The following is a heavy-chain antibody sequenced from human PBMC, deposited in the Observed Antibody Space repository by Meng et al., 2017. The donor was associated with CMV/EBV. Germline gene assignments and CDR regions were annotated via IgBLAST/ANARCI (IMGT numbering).Heavy chain of an antibody. CDR1: GGSISSSSSY. D-gene: IGHD3-3*01. CDR3: ARGSPGGTIIGVPLDV. CDR2: IYFSGRT. Sequence: LRLSCTVSGGSISSSSSYWGRLRQPPGKGLEWIGSIYFSGRTYYNPSLKSRVTISVDTSKNKFSLKLSSVTAADTAVYYCARGSPGGTIIGVPLDVWGQGTTVTVSS. V-gene: IGHV4-39*07. J-gene: IGHJ6*02.